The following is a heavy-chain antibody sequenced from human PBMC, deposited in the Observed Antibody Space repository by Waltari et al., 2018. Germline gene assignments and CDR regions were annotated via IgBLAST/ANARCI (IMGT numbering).Heavy chain of an antibody. CDR3: ARGWIAAAGTYAFDI. CDR2: INHSGST. D-gene: IGHD6-13*01. CDR1: GGSFSGYY. Sequence: QVQLQQWGAGLLKPSETLSLTCAVYGGSFSGYYWSWIRQPPGKGLEWSGEINHSGSTNYNRSLKSRVTISVDTSKNQFSLKLSSVTAADTAVYYCARGWIAAAGTYAFDIWGQGTMVTVSS. V-gene: IGHV4-34*01. J-gene: IGHJ3*02.